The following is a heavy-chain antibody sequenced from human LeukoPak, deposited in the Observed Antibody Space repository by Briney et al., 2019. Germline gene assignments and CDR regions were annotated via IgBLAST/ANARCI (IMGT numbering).Heavy chain of an antibody. CDR3: ARYCSSTSCYDGAHWFDP. V-gene: IGHV1-18*01. J-gene: IGHJ5*02. CDR2: ISAYNGNT. D-gene: IGHD2-2*01. CDR1: GYTFTSYG. Sequence: GASVKVSCKASGYTFTSYGISWVRQAPGQGLEWVGWISAYNGNTNYAQKLQGRVTMTTDTSTSTAYMELRSLRSDDTAVYYCARYCSSTSCYDGAHWFDPWGQGTLVTVSS.